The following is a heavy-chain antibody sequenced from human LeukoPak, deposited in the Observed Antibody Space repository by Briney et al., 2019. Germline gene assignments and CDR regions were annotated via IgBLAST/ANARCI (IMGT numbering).Heavy chain of an antibody. J-gene: IGHJ4*02. D-gene: IGHD2-21*02. V-gene: IGHV3-48*03. Sequence: PGGSMRLSCTTWLFIYSDYDMHWVRQAPGEGLEWISHIGFSGTAITYADSVKGRFIISRDNAKNSLYLQMNSLRAEDTAVYYCAREHPYADCWGQGTLVTVSS. CDR2: IGFSGTAI. CDR3: AREHPYADC. CDR1: LFIYSDYD.